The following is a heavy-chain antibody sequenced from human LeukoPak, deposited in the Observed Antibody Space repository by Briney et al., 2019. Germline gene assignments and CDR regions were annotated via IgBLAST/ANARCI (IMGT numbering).Heavy chain of an antibody. V-gene: IGHV3-23*01. CDR3: AKAPYYYDSSGYYYLYYYYMDV. CDR1: GFSFNNYA. J-gene: IGHJ6*03. D-gene: IGHD3-22*01. Sequence: GGSLRLSCAASGFSFNNYAMNWVRQAPGKGLEWVSGISVSGGRTFYADSVKGRFTISRDNSKNTLYLQMNSLRAEDTAVYYCAKAPYYYDSSGYYYLYYYYMDVWGKGTTVTVSS. CDR2: ISVSGGRT.